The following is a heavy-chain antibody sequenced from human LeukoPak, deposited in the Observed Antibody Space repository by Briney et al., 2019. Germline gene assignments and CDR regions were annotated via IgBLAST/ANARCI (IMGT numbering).Heavy chain of an antibody. J-gene: IGHJ4*02. CDR3: ARAGGDCSGGSCYSTHFDY. CDR2: IYYSGST. D-gene: IGHD2-15*01. CDR1: GGSISSGGYS. V-gene: IGHV4-31*03. Sequence: TPSETLSLTCTVSGGSISSGGYSWSWIRQHPGKGLEWIGYIYYSGSTYYNPSLKSRVTISVDTSKNQFSLKLSSVTAADTAVYYCARAGGDCSGGSCYSTHFDYWGQGTLVTVSS.